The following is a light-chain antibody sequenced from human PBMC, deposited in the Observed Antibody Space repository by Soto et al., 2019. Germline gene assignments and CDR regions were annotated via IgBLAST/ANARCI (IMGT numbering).Light chain of an antibody. CDR3: CSYTSISTLV. V-gene: IGLV2-14*01. CDR2: NVS. J-gene: IGLJ2*01. Sequence: QSVLTQPASVSGSPGQSITISCTGTSSDVGGYSYVSWYQQHPGKAPKLMIYNVSDRPSGVSNRFSGSKSGNTASLTISGLQAEDEADYYCCSYTSISTLVFGGGTKVTVL. CDR1: SSDVGGYSY.